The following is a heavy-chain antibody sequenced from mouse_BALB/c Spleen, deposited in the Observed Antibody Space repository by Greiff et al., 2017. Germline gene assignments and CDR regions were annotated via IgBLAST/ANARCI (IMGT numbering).Heavy chain of an antibody. CDR1: GFTFSSYA. D-gene: IGHD1-1*01. Sequence: DVKLVESGGGLVKPGGSLKLSCAASGFTFSSYAMSWVRQTPEKRLEWVASISSGGSTYYPDSVKGRFTISRDNARNILYLQMSSLRSEDTAMYYCARGSYYGSSLWYFDVWGAGTTVTVSS. CDR2: ISSGGST. V-gene: IGHV5-6-5*01. J-gene: IGHJ1*01. CDR3: ARGSYYGSSLWYFDV.